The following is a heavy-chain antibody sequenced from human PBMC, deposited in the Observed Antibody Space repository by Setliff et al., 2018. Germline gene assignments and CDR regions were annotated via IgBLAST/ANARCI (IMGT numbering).Heavy chain of an antibody. CDR2: IDPSGDT. CDR1: GGSVSRYH. CDR3: ARSLSSGSYWNSRPFYSDY. D-gene: IGHD3-10*01. J-gene: IGHJ4*02. V-gene: IGHV4-4*08. Sequence: PSETLSLTCTVSGGSVSRYHWSWIRQPPGKGLEWIGHIDPSGDTNYSPSLKSRVTISRDTSKNQLSLELTSVTAADTAVYYCARSLSSGSYWNSRPFYSDYWGQGTLVTVSS.